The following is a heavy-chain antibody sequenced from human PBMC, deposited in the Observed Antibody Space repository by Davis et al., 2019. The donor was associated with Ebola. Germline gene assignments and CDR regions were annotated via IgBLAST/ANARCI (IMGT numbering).Heavy chain of an antibody. CDR1: GFTFSSYA. V-gene: IGHV3-48*02. D-gene: IGHD6-6*01. Sequence: GESLKISCAASGFTFSSYAMHWVRQAPGKGLEWVSYISSSSGTIYYADSVKGRFTISRDNAKDSLYLQMNSLRDEDTAVYYCARGSSSDSYYYYGMDVWGKGTTVTVSS. CDR3: ARGSSSDSYYYYGMDV. CDR2: ISSSSGTI. J-gene: IGHJ6*04.